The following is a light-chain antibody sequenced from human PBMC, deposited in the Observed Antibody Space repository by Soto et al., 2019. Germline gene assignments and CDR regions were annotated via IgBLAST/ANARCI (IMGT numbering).Light chain of an antibody. V-gene: IGKV3-15*01. Sequence: IVLTQSPGTLSLSPWERATLSCRASQSVRTTYLAWYQQKPGQAPRLLIYGTSNRATGIPDRISGSRSGTEFTLTISSLQSEDFGVYYCQQFDDWPTFGQGTKVDIK. CDR2: GTS. J-gene: IGKJ1*01. CDR1: QSVRTTY. CDR3: QQFDDWPT.